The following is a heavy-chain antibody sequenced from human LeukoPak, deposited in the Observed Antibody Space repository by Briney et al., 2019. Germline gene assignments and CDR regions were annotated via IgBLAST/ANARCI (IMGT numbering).Heavy chain of an antibody. V-gene: IGHV1-18*01. D-gene: IGHD3-22*01. CDR3: ARRGRNYYDSSGYYHKYFDY. CDR1: GYTFTSYG. Sequence: ASVKVSCKASGYTFTSYGISWVRQAPGQGLEWMGWISAYNGNTNYAQKLQGRVTMTTDTSTSTAYMELRSLRSDDTAVYYCARRGRNYYDSSGYYHKYFDYWGQGTLVTVSS. CDR2: ISAYNGNT. J-gene: IGHJ4*02.